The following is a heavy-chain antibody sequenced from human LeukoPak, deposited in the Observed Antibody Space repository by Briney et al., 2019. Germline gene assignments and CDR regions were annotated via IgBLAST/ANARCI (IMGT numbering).Heavy chain of an antibody. CDR1: GFTFSSYA. Sequence: GGSLRLSCAASGFTFSSYAMSWVRQAPGKGLEWVSAISGSGGSTVYADSVRGRFTISRDNAKNTLYLQMNSLRAEDTAVYYCAREYDFWSDYRGIFGYWGQGALVTVSS. CDR2: ISGSGGST. J-gene: IGHJ4*02. D-gene: IGHD3-3*01. CDR3: AREYDFWSDYRGIFGY. V-gene: IGHV3-23*01.